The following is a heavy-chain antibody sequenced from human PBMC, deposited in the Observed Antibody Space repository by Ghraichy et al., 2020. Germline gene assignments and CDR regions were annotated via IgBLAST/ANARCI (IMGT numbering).Heavy chain of an antibody. J-gene: IGHJ3*02. V-gene: IGHV4-59*08. CDR1: GGSISSYY. D-gene: IGHD2-21*02. Sequence: SETLSLTCTVSGGSISSYYWSWIRQPPGKGLEWIGYIYYSGSTNYNPSLKSRVTISVDTSKNQFSLKLSSVTAADTAVYYCASIAVVVVTAQDAFDIWGQGTMVTVSS. CDR3: ASIAVVVVTAQDAFDI. CDR2: IYYSGST.